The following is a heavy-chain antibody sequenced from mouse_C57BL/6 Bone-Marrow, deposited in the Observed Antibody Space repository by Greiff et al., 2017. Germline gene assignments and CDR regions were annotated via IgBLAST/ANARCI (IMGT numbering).Heavy chain of an antibody. Sequence: DVKLVESGGGLVQPGGSLKLSCAASGFTFSDYYMYWVRQTPEKRLEWVAYISNGGGSTYYPDTVTGRFTISRDNAKNTLYLQMSRLKSEDTAMYYCARRGDPYYFGYWGQGTTLTVSS. J-gene: IGHJ2*01. CDR2: ISNGGGST. V-gene: IGHV5-12*01. CDR3: ARRGDPYYFGY. CDR1: GFTFSDYY. D-gene: IGHD2-13*01.